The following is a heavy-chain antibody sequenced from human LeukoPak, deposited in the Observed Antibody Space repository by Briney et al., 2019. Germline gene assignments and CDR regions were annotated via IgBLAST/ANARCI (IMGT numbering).Heavy chain of an antibody. CDR3: AREIRYCSSTSCFNYWYFDL. Sequence: PSETLSLTCTVSGGSISSGDYYWSWIRQPPGKGLEWIGYIYYSGSTYYNPSLKSRVTMSVDTSKNQFSLKLSSVTAADTAVYYCAREIRYCSSTSCFNYWYFDLWGRGTLVTVSS. CDR1: GGSISSGDYY. D-gene: IGHD2-2*01. J-gene: IGHJ2*01. V-gene: IGHV4-30-4*08. CDR2: IYYSGST.